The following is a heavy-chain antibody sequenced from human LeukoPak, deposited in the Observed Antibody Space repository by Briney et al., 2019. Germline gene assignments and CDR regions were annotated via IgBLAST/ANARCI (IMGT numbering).Heavy chain of an antibody. V-gene: IGHV1-18*01. J-gene: IGHJ4*02. Sequence: GASVKVSCTASGYTFSSYGITWVRRAPGQGLEWMGWFSPYNGNTRYAQKFQGRVAMTTDTSTTTAYMELRGLRFNDTAVYYCARAGSGSGWYVDYWGQGTLVTVSS. CDR1: GYTFSSYG. D-gene: IGHD6-19*01. CDR2: FSPYNGNT. CDR3: ARAGSGSGWYVDY.